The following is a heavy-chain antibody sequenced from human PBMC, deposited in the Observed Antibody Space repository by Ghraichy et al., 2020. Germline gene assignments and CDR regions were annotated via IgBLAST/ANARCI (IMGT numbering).Heavy chain of an antibody. Sequence: ESLNISCAVYGGSFSGYYWSWIRQPPGKGLEWIGEINHSGSTNYNPSLKSRVTISVDTSKNQFSLKLSSVTAADTAVYYCARGGGYCSSTSCHAFDYWGQGTLVTVSS. CDR2: INHSGST. D-gene: IGHD2-2*01. J-gene: IGHJ4*02. CDR1: GGSFSGYY. CDR3: ARGGGYCSSTSCHAFDY. V-gene: IGHV4-34*01.